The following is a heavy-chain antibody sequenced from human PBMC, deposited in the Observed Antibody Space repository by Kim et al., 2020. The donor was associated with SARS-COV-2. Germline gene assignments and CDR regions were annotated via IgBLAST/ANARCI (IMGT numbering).Heavy chain of an antibody. CDR2: IYSGGST. CDR1: GFTVSRNY. V-gene: IGHV3-53*01. J-gene: IGHJ6*02. D-gene: IGHD6-13*01. Sequence: GGSLRLSCAASGFTVSRNYMSWVRQAPGKGLEWVSVIYSGGSTYYADSVKGRFTISRDNSKNTSYLQMNSLRAEDTAVYYCARGLVGSSGGYGMDVWGQGTTVTVSS. CDR3: ARGLVGSSGGYGMDV.